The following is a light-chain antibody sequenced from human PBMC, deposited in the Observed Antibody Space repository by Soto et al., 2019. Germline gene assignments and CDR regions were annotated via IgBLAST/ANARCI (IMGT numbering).Light chain of an antibody. Sequence: QSVLTQPTSASGAPGQRVTISCSGSSSNIGSNIVNWYQQLPGTAPRLLIYSNDQRPSGVPDRFSGSKSGNTASLTVSGLQAEDEADYYCSSYAGSNNLYVFGTGTKLTVL. CDR3: SSYAGSNNLYV. J-gene: IGLJ1*01. CDR1: SSNIGSNI. V-gene: IGLV1-44*01. CDR2: SND.